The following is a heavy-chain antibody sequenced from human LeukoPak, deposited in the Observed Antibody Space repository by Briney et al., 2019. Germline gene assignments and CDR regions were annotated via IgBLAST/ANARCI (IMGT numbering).Heavy chain of an antibody. CDR3: AREDDVAAAGTIFDY. V-gene: IGHV1-2*02. D-gene: IGHD6-13*01. Sequence: ASVKVSCKASGYTFTGYYMHWVRQAPGQGLEWMGWINPNSGGTNYAQKFRGRVTMTRDTSISTAYMELSRLRSDDTAVYYCAREDDVAAAGTIFDYWGQGTLVTVSS. CDR1: GYTFTGYY. J-gene: IGHJ4*02. CDR2: INPNSGGT.